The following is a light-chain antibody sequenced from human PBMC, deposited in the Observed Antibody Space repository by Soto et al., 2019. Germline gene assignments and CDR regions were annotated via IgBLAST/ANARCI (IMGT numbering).Light chain of an antibody. J-gene: IGKJ1*01. CDR3: QQANSFPWT. CDR1: QDISSS. CDR2: AAS. V-gene: IGKV1-12*01. Sequence: DIQMTQSPSSVSASVGDRVTITCRASQDISSSLAWYQQKPGKAPKLLISAASSLQTGVPSRFSGSGSGTDFTLTISLQPEDFATYYCQQANSFPWTFGQGNKVEIK.